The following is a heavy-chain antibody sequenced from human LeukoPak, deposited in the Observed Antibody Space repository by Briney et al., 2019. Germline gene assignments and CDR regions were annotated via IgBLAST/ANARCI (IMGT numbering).Heavy chain of an antibody. CDR2: ISTSGSHT. D-gene: IGHD2-21*02. J-gene: IGHJ4*02. CDR1: GFTFSTYF. V-gene: IGHV3-21*01. Sequence: GGSLRLSCAASGFTFSTYFINWVRQAPGKGLEWVSSISTSGSHTYYADSVKGRFTISRDNAKSSLYLQINSVRAEDTAVYYCAKRDRPCSGDCSAPYYFDYWGQGTLVTVSS. CDR3: AKRDRPCSGDCSAPYYFDY.